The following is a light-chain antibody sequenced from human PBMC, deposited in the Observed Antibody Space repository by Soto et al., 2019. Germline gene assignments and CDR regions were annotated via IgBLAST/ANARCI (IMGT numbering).Light chain of an antibody. CDR1: SSDVGRFNY. J-gene: IGLJ2*01. V-gene: IGLV2-11*01. CDR3: CSYPDIYTA. CDR2: DVT. Sequence: QSALTQPRSVSGSPGQSVTISCTGTSSDVGRFNYVSWYQQHPGKAPKLIIYDVTERPSGVPDRFSASKSGNTASLTISGLQTEDEADYFCCSYPDIYTAFGGGTKVTVL.